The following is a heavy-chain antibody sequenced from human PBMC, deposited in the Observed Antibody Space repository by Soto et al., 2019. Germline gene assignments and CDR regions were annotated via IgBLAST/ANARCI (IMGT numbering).Heavy chain of an antibody. J-gene: IGHJ5*02. V-gene: IGHV4-34*01. CDR3: ATRITVFGLLIPPFDP. CDR1: GGSVNGYY. CDR2: INHTGGT. D-gene: IGHD3-3*01. Sequence: PSETLSLTCAVYGGSVNGYYWNWIRQPPGKGPEWIGEINHTGGTHYNPSLKSRVTMSVDTSKNQFSLRLSSVTAADTAIYYCATRITVFGLLIPPFDPWGQGTQVTSPQ.